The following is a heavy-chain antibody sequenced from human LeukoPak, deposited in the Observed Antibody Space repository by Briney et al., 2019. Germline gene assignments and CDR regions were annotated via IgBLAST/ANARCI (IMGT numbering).Heavy chain of an antibody. J-gene: IGHJ4*02. Sequence: SETLSLTCTVSGGSISSSDYYWGWIRQPPGKGLEWIGSIYYSVTTYYNPSLKSRVTISVDTSKNQFPLKLNSVTAADTAVYYCARDRLRWPKIDYWGQGTLVTVSS. V-gene: IGHV4-39*06. CDR1: GGSISSSDYY. CDR3: ARDRLRWPKIDY. D-gene: IGHD4-23*01. CDR2: IYYSVTT.